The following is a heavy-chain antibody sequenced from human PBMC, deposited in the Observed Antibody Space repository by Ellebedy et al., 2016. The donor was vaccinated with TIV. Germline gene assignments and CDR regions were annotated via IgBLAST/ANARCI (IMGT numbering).Heavy chain of an antibody. CDR1: GFTFDDYG. D-gene: IGHD3-22*01. Sequence: GGSLRLSCAASGFTFDDYGMSRVRQAPGKGLVWVSGINWNGGSTGYADSVKGRFTISRDNAKNSLYLQMNSLRAEDTALYYCASWGIYDSSGYPYYFDYWGQGTLVTVSS. J-gene: IGHJ4*02. CDR2: INWNGGST. V-gene: IGHV3-20*04. CDR3: ASWGIYDSSGYPYYFDY.